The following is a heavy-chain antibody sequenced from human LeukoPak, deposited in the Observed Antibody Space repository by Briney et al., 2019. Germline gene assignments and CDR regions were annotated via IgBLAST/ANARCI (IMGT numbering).Heavy chain of an antibody. V-gene: IGHV4-59*01. D-gene: IGHD1-26*01. J-gene: IGHJ2*01. CDR2: IYYSETT. Sequence: SETLSLTCTVSGGAISRNYWNWIRQPPGKGLEWIGNIYYSETTNYNPSLKSRVSISVDTSKNLLSLKVTSMTAADTAVYYCARGSTTILWGRGTLVTVSS. CDR3: ARGSTTIL. CDR1: GGAISRNY.